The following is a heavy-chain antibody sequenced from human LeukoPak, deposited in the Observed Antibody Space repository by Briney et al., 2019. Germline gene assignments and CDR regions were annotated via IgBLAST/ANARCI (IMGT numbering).Heavy chain of an antibody. CDR3: SRRHVEYSSSSDPYYFDY. D-gene: IGHD6-6*01. V-gene: IGHV4-59*01. CDR1: GGSISSYY. J-gene: IGHJ4*02. CDR2: PYYSGIT. Sequence: PSETLSLTCTVSGGSISSYYWTWLRQPPGKGLEWIGSPYYSGITNYNPSLRRRATSLVDTSKNHFSMMLSSVTAADTAVYYCSRRHVEYSSSSDPYYFDYWGQGTLVTVSS.